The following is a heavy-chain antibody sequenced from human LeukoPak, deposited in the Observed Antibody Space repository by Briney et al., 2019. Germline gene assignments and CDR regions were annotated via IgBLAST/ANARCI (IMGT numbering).Heavy chain of an antibody. CDR2: IYYSGST. V-gene: IGHV4-59*12. D-gene: IGHD3-22*01. CDR1: GGSISSYS. Sequence: SETLSLTCTVSGGSISSYSWSWIRQPPGKGLEWIGYIYYSGSTNYNPSLKSRVTISVDTSKNQFSLKLSSVTAADTAVYYCARGPSSGGSGYLGYYYYYGMDVWGQGTTVTVSS. J-gene: IGHJ6*02. CDR3: ARGPSSGGSGYLGYYYYYGMDV.